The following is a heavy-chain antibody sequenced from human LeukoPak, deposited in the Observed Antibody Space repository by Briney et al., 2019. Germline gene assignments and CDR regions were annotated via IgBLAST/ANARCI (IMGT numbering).Heavy chain of an antibody. CDR2: ISSDGSNK. CDR3: AKVDSLSYSVGCFYYEC. V-gene: IGHV3-30*18. J-gene: IGHJ4*02. CDR1: GFTFSSYG. D-gene: IGHD2-15*01. Sequence: SLTLSCAAYGFTFSSYGMHCVRPAHGKGLEWVAVISSDGSNKYYADSVKGRFTISRDNSKNTLYLQMNSLRAEDTAVYYCAKVDSLSYSVGCFYYECWGQGTLVTVAS.